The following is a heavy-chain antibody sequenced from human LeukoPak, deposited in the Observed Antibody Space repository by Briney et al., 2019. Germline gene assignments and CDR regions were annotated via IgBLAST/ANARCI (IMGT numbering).Heavy chain of an antibody. V-gene: IGHV4-39*01. CDR3: ARQTGSGLFILP. D-gene: IGHD3/OR15-3a*01. CDR1: GFTFSDYW. Sequence: GSLRLSCAVSGFTFSDYWMHWIRQPPGKGLEWIGSIYYSGNTYYNASLKSQVSISIDTSKNQFSLRLTSMTAADTAVYYCARQTGSGLFILPGGQGTLVTVSS. CDR2: IYYSGNT. J-gene: IGHJ4*02.